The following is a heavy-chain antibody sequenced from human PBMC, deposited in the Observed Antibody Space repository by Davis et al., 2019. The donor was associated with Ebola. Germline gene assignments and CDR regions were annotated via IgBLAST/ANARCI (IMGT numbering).Heavy chain of an antibody. J-gene: IGHJ4*02. V-gene: IGHV1-69*08. Sequence: SVKVSCKASGGTFSSYTISWVRQAPGQGLEWMGRIIPILGKTNYAQKFQGRVTITADRGTSTADMELSSLTSEDTAVYYCARDLWGYCSGGSCDDYWGQGTLVTVSS. CDR2: IIPILGKT. D-gene: IGHD2-15*01. CDR1: GGTFSSYT. CDR3: ARDLWGYCSGGSCDDY.